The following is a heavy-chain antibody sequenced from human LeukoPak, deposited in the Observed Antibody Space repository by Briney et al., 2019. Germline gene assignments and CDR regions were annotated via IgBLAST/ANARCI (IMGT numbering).Heavy chain of an antibody. CDR3: VKSRFATAYSSGWP. Sequence: GGSLRLSCGASGFSCDYGMHWVRQAPGKGLEWVAVISYDGSNKYYGDSVKGRFTISRDNSKTTLYLQMNSLRADDTAVYHCVKSRFATAYSSGWPWGHGTLVTVSS. CDR1: GFSCDYG. D-gene: IGHD6-19*01. J-gene: IGHJ5*02. CDR2: ISYDGSNK. V-gene: IGHV3-30*18.